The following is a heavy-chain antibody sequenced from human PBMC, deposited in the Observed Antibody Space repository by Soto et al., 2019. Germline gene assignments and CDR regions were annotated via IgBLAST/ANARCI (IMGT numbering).Heavy chain of an antibody. J-gene: IGHJ4*02. CDR2: ISGSGGST. CDR3: AKATGYDYGDLDY. CDR1: GFTFSSYA. Sequence: EVQLLESGGGLVQPGGSLRLSCAASGFTFSSYAMSWVRQAPGKGLEWVSAISGSGGSTYYADSVKGRFTISRDNSKNTLYLQMNSLSAEDTVVYYCAKATGYDYGDLDYWGQGTLVTVSS. D-gene: IGHD4-17*01. V-gene: IGHV3-23*01.